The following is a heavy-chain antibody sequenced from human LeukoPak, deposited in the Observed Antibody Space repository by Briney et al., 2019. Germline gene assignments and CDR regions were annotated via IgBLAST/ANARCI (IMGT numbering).Heavy chain of an antibody. CDR3: VKDRGSSGWYGAFDI. D-gene: IGHD6-19*01. Sequence: GGSLRLSCAASGFTFSSYGMHWVRQAPGKGLEWVAVIWYDGSNKYYADSVKGRFTISRDNSKNTLYLQMSSLRAEDTAVYYCVKDRGSSGWYGAFDIWGQGTMVTVSS. CDR2: IWYDGSNK. J-gene: IGHJ3*02. CDR1: GFTFSSYG. V-gene: IGHV3-30*02.